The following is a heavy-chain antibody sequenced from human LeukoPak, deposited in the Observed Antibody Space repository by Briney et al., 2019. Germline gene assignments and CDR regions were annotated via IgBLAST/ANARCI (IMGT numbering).Heavy chain of an antibody. CDR3: ARDFAYNWNYYYYYYMDV. Sequence: SETLSLTCTVSGGSISSYYWSWIRQPAGKGLEWIGRIYTSGSTNYNPSLKSRVTMSVDTSKNRFSLKLSSVTAADTAVYYCARDFAYNWNYYYYYYMDVWGKGTTVTVSS. D-gene: IGHD1-20*01. J-gene: IGHJ6*03. CDR2: IYTSGST. CDR1: GGSISSYY. V-gene: IGHV4-4*07.